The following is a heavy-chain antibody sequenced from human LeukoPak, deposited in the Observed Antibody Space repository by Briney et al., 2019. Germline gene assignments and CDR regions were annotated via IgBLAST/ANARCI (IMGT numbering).Heavy chain of an antibody. Sequence: SETLSLTCAVYGGSFSGYYWSWIRQPPGKGLEWIGEINHSGSTNYNPSLKSRVTISVDTSKNQFSLKLSSVTAADTAVYYCARGLSGTFEPPIDYWGQGTLVTVSS. CDR3: ARGLSGTFEPPIDY. D-gene: IGHD3-3*01. CDR1: GGSFSGYY. J-gene: IGHJ4*02. CDR2: INHSGST. V-gene: IGHV4-34*01.